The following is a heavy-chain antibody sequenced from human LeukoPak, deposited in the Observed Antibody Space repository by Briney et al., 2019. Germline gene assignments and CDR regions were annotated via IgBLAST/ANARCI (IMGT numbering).Heavy chain of an antibody. J-gene: IGHJ5*02. V-gene: IGHV4-39*07. CDR3: ASRNWFDP. Sequence: SETLSLTCTVSGGSISSSSYYWSWIRQPPGKGLEWIGEINHSGSTNYNPSLKSRVTISVDTSKNQFSLKLSSVTAADTAVYYCASRNWFDPWGQGTLVTVSS. CDR1: GGSISSSSYY. CDR2: INHSGST.